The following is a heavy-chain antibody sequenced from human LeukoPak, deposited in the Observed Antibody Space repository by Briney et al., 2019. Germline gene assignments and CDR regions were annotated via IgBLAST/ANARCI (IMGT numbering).Heavy chain of an antibody. CDR2: IFPGDSDT. J-gene: IGHJ4*02. D-gene: IGHD3-22*01. CDR1: GYTFASYW. CDR3: AKRDSSGYSEY. Sequence: GESLKISCKRSGYTFASYWIGWVRQMPGKGLEWMGIIFPGDSDTRYSPSFQSQVTISADKSISTAYLQWSSLKASDTAIYYCAKRDSSGYSEYWGQGTLVTVFS. V-gene: IGHV5-51*01.